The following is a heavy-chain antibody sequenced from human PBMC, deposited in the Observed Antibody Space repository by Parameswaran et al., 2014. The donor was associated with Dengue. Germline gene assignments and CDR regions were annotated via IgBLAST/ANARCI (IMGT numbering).Heavy chain of an antibody. Sequence: VRQAPGKGLEWIGEINHSGNTNYNASLKSRVTVSVDTSKNQFSLKLRSVTAADTAVYYCARGVLSGVPPTAPPYYFDSWGQGTLVTVSS. CDR3: ARGVLSGVPPTAPPYYFDS. CDR2: INHSGNT. J-gene: IGHJ4*02. D-gene: IGHD1-26*01. V-gene: IGHV4-34*01.